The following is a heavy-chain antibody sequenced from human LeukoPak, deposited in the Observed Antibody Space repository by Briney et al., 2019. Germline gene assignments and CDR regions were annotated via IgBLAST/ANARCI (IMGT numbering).Heavy chain of an antibody. Sequence: GGSLRLSCAASGFTFSSYAMSWVRQAPGKGLEWGSAISGSGGSTYYADSVKGRFTISRDNSKNTLYLQMNSLRAEDTAVYYCAKGRTYSSSWLYFDYWGQGTLVTVSS. V-gene: IGHV3-23*01. J-gene: IGHJ4*02. D-gene: IGHD6-13*01. CDR1: GFTFSSYA. CDR3: AKGRTYSSSWLYFDY. CDR2: ISGSGGST.